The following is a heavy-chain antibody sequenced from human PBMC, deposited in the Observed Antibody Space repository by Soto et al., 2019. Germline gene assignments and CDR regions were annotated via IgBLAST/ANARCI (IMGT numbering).Heavy chain of an antibody. D-gene: IGHD1-26*01. V-gene: IGHV1-69*01. CDR2: IIPIFGTA. J-gene: IGHJ4*02. CDR1: GGTLSSYF. CDR3: ARDGGRHSGGIDY. Sequence: QVQLVQSGAEVKKPGSSVKVSCKASGGTLSSYFINGVRKAPGQGLEWMGEIIPIFGTANYAQKFQGRVTITADESTSTAYMELSSLRSEDTAVYYCARDGGRHSGGIDYWGQGTLVTVSS.